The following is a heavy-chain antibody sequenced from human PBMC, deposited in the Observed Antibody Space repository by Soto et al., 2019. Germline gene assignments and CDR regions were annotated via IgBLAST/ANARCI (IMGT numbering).Heavy chain of an antibody. CDR2: IYWDDDK. CDR3: ARIRTYSSSWEYYFDY. D-gene: IGHD6-13*01. J-gene: IGHJ4*02. CDR1: GFSLSTSGVG. V-gene: IGHV2-5*02. Sequence: SGPTLVNPTQTLTLTCTFSGFSLSTSGVGVGWIRQPPGKALEWLALIYWDDDKRYSTSLKSRLTISKDTSKSQVVLTMTNMDPVDTATYYCARIRTYSSSWEYYFDYWGQGTLVTVSS.